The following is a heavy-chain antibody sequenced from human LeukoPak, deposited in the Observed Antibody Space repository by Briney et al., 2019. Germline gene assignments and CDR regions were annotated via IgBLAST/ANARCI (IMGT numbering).Heavy chain of an antibody. Sequence: GGSLRLSCAASGFTFSSYWVPWVRQAPGKGLVWVARINSDGSTTTYADSVKGRFTISRDNAKNTLYLQMNSLRAEDTAVYYCARVGGGWAFDIWGQGTMVTVSS. CDR1: GFTFSSYW. J-gene: IGHJ3*02. CDR3: ARVGGGWAFDI. D-gene: IGHD2-15*01. V-gene: IGHV3-74*01. CDR2: INSDGSTT.